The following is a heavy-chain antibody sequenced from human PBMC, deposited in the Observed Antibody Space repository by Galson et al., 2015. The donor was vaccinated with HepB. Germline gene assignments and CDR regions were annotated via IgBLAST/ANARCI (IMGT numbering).Heavy chain of an antibody. Sequence: SLRLSCAVSGFTFSDHHMDWVRQAPGKGLEWVGRSKKKANSYTTDYAASVRGRFTISRDDSKNSLFLQMISLKTEDTAVYYCTRVVSDSSGWYHFDYWGQGTLVTVSS. CDR1: GFTFSDHH. CDR3: TRVVSDSSGWYHFDY. D-gene: IGHD6-19*01. V-gene: IGHV3-72*01. CDR2: SKKKANSYTT. J-gene: IGHJ4*02.